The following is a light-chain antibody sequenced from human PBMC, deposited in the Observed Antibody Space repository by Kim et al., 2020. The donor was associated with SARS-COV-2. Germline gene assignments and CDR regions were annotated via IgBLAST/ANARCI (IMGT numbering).Light chain of an antibody. J-gene: IGLJ2*01. CDR1: SSYVGGYNY. V-gene: IGLV2-11*01. CDR3: CSYAGSYTLV. Sequence: GKSVTIYWTGTSSYVGGYNYVAWYQQHPGKAPKLMIYDVSKRPSGVPDRFSGSKSGNTASLTISGLQAENEADYYCCSYAGSYTLVFGGGTQLTVL. CDR2: DVS.